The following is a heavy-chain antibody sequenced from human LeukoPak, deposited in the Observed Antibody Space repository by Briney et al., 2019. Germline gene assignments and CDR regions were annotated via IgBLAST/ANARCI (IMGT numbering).Heavy chain of an antibody. CDR1: GDTFTRXX. Sequence: SGDTFTRXXXXXGRXAAGXGXXXXXXXNPTSGNTDYAQKFQGRVTITRNTTISTAYMEQSSLTSEATAVYYCASGGPFRYQLRNWFDPWGQGTLVTVSS. CDR2: XNPTSGNT. D-gene: IGHD2-2*01. CDR3: ASGGPFRYQLRNWFDP. J-gene: IGHJ5*02. V-gene: IGHV1-8*01.